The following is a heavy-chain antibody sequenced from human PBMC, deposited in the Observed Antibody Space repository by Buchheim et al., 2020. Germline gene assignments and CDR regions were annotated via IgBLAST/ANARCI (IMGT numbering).Heavy chain of an antibody. CDR1: GFTFSSSA. V-gene: IGHV3-23*01. D-gene: IGHD3-10*01. CDR2: ISGSDGST. CDR3: AKDYRGFAY. J-gene: IGHJ4*02. Sequence: EVQLLESGGGLAQPGGSLRLSCAASGFTFSSSAMSWVRQAPGKGLEWVSAISGSDGSTYYGDSVKGRFTFSRDNSKTTLYLQMNRLRVEDTALYYCAKDYRGFAYWGQGT.